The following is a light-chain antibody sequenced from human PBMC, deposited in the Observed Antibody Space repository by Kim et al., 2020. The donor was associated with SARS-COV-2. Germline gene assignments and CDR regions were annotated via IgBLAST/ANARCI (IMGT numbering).Light chain of an antibody. CDR1: SSDVGSYNL. V-gene: IGLV2-23*02. J-gene: IGLJ3*02. CDR3: CSYAGSSTWV. CDR2: EVS. Sequence: QSALTQPASVSGSPGQSITISCTGTSSDVGSYNLVSWYQQHPGKAPKLMIYEVSKRPSGVSNRFSGSQSVNTASLTISGLQAEDEADYYCCSYAGSSTWVFGGGTQLTVL.